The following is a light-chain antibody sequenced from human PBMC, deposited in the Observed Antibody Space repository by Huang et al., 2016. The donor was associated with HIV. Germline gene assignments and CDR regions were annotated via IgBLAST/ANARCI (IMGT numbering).Light chain of an antibody. V-gene: IGKV3-15*01. CDR3: QQYNKWPRT. CDR2: GAP. Sequence: EIVMTQSPATLFVSPGERATLSCRASQSVSSNLAWYQQKPGQAPRLLISGAPTRATGIPARFSGSGSGTEFTLTISSLQSEDFAVYYCQQYNKWPRTFGQGTKVEIK. J-gene: IGKJ1*01. CDR1: QSVSSN.